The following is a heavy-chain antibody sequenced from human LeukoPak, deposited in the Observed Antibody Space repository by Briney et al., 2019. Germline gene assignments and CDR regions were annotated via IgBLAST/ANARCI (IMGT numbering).Heavy chain of an antibody. D-gene: IGHD5-18*01. V-gene: IGHV4-38-2*02. Sequence: SETLSLTCTVSGYSISSGYYWGWIRQPPGKGLEWIGSIYHSGSTYYNPSLKSRVTISVDTSKNQFSLKLSSVTAADTAVYYCARRRYSYGRDYWGQGTLVTVSS. CDR1: GYSISSGYY. CDR2: IYHSGST. J-gene: IGHJ4*02. CDR3: ARRRYSYGRDY.